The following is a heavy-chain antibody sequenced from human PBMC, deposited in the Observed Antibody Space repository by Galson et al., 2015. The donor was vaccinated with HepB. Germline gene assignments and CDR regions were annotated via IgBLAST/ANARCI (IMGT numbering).Heavy chain of an antibody. Sequence: SLRLSCAASGFTFSSYAMHWVRQAPGKGLEWVAVISYDGSNKYYADSVKGRFTISRDNSKNTLYLQMNSLRAEDTAVYYCARDYGDIVVVPAAIPGWYFDLWGRGTLVTVSS. CDR3: ARDYGDIVVVPAAIPGWYFDL. D-gene: IGHD2-2*02. J-gene: IGHJ2*01. V-gene: IGHV3-30-3*01. CDR1: GFTFSSYA. CDR2: ISYDGSNK.